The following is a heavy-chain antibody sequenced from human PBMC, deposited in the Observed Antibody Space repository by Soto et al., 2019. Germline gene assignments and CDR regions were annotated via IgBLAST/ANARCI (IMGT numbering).Heavy chain of an antibody. D-gene: IGHD3-10*01. V-gene: IGHV1-69*01. CDR2: IIPIFGTA. J-gene: IGHJ6*04. CDR1: GGTFSSYA. Sequence: ASVKVSFKASGGTFSSYAISWVRQAPGQGLEWMGGIIPIFGTANYAQKFQGRVTITADESTSTAYMELSSLRSEDTAVYYCARTYYYGSGSYFYYYYYGMDVWG. CDR3: ARTYYYGSGSYFYYYYYGMDV.